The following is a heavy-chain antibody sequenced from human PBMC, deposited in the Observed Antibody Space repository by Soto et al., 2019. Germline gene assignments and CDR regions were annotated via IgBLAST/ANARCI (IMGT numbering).Heavy chain of an antibody. J-gene: IGHJ5*02. CDR1: GDTFADSS. CDR2: INLNSGDT. V-gene: IGHV1-2*02. CDR3: ARDLGGYDLYGPDT. Sequence: VKVSCKASGDTFADSSIHWVRQAPGQGLEWMVWINLNSGDTFYAQIFQGRVTMTRDTSIVTAYMELSRLESDDTAIYYCARDLGGYDLYGPDTWGQGTLATVSS. D-gene: IGHD5-12*01.